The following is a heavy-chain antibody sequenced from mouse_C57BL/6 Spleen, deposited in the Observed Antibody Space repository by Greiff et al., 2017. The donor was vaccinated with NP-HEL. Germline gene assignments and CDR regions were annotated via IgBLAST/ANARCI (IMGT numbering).Heavy chain of an antibody. Sequence: EVMLVESGGGLVKPGGSLKLSCAASGFTFSSYAMSWVRQTPEKRLEWVATISDGGSYTYYPDNVKGRFTISRDKAKNNLYLQMSHLKSEDTAMYYCARDSTGSFDYWGQGTTLTVSS. CDR3: ARDSTGSFDY. CDR2: ISDGGSYT. J-gene: IGHJ2*01. CDR1: GFTFSSYA. D-gene: IGHD4-1*02. V-gene: IGHV5-4*01.